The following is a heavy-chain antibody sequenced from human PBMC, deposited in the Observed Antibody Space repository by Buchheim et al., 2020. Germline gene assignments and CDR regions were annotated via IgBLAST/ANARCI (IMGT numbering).Heavy chain of an antibody. V-gene: IGHV3-7*01. CDR3: ARRRVDHTHYYFDY. D-gene: IGHD1-26*01. CDR2: IKQDGSEK. CDR1: GFTFTTYW. J-gene: IGHJ4*02. Sequence: EVQLVESGGGLVQPGGSLRLSCAASGFTFTTYWMSWVRQAPGKGLEWLANIKQDGSEKYYVDSVKGRFTISSDNAKNSLYLKMNSLRAEDTAVYYCARRRVDHTHYYFDYWGQGTL.